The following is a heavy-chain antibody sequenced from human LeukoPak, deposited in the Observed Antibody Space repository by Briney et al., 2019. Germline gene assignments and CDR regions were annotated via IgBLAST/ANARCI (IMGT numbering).Heavy chain of an antibody. CDR3: AKDKWTFCISSTCYGRIGNS. CDR1: GFTFSSYA. D-gene: IGHD2-2*01. CDR2: ISYDGGNG. J-gene: IGHJ4*02. V-gene: IGHV3-30*04. Sequence: GRSLRLSCAASGFTFSSYAMHWVRQAPGKGLEWVAVISYDGGNGYYRDSVKGRFTISGDNSKNTLYLQMNSLNADDTAIYYCAKDKWTFCISSTCYGRIGNSWGQGTPVTVSS.